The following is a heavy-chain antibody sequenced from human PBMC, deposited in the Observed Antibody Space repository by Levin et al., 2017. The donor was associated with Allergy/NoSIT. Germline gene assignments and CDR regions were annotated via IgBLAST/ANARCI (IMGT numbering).Heavy chain of an antibody. CDR1: GFTFSSYW. CDR3: ARDPSEWELPRDH. V-gene: IGHV3-74*03. D-gene: IGHD1-26*01. J-gene: IGHJ4*02. Sequence: GESLKISCAASGFTFSSYWMHWVRQAPGKGLVWVSRINGDGSSTTYADSVKGRFTISRDNAENTLYLQMNSLRVEDTAVYYCARDPSEWELPRDHWGQGTLVTVSS. CDR2: INGDGSST.